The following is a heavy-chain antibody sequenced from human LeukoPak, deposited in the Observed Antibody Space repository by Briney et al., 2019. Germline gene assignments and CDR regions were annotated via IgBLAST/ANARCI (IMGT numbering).Heavy chain of an antibody. CDR2: ISSSSSYI. D-gene: IGHD2-21*01. J-gene: IGHJ6*03. CDR1: GFTFSIYS. Sequence: GGSLRLSXAASGFTFSIYSMNWVRQAPGKGLEWVSSISSSSSYIYYADSVKGRFTISRDNAKNSLYLQMNSLRAEDTAVYYCARAAYCGGDCQYNYYMDVWGKGTTVTVSS. CDR3: ARAAYCGGDCQYNYYMDV. V-gene: IGHV3-21*01.